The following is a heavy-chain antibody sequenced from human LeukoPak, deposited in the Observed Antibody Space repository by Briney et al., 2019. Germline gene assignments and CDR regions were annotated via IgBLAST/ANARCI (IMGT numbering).Heavy chain of an antibody. D-gene: IGHD3-10*01. Sequence: PSETLSLTCTVSGDSISSHYWTWIRHPPGKGLEWIGYIYNGGSTYYNPSLKSRVSMSVDTSKSQFSLNLSSVTAADTAVYYCARDRGVSDAFDVWGQGTMVTVSS. CDR3: ARDRGVSDAFDV. CDR1: GDSISSHY. CDR2: IYNGGST. J-gene: IGHJ3*01. V-gene: IGHV4-59*11.